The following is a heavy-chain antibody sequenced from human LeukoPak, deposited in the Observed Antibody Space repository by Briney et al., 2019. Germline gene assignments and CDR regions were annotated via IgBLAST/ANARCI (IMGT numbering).Heavy chain of an antibody. CDR2: INSDGSST. J-gene: IGHJ4*02. Sequence: PGGSLRLSCAASGFTFSSYWMHWVRQAPGKGLVWVSHINSDGSSTSYADSVKGRFTISRDNAKNTLYLQMNSLRAEDTAVYYCARDLTYSTFDYWGQGTLVTVSS. D-gene: IGHD2-15*01. CDR3: ARDLTYSTFDY. CDR1: GFTFSSYW. V-gene: IGHV3-74*01.